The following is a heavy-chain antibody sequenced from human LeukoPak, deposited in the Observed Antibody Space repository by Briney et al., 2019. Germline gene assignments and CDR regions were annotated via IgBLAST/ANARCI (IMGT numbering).Heavy chain of an antibody. Sequence: SETLSLTCTVSGGSISSSSYYWGWIRQPPGKGLERIGSIYYSGSTYYNPSLKSRVTISVDTSKNQFSLKLSSVTAADTAVYYCAREKGSLGRGNWFDPWGQGTLVTVSS. CDR1: GGSISSSSYY. D-gene: IGHD7-27*01. J-gene: IGHJ5*02. CDR3: AREKGSLGRGNWFDP. CDR2: IYYSGST. V-gene: IGHV4-39*07.